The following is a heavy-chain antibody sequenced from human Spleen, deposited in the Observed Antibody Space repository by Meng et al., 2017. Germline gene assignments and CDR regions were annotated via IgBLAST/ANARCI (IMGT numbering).Heavy chain of an antibody. J-gene: IGHJ4*02. CDR1: ERYFITYY. Sequence: RLRGQVLLYTPGDFFFIVVFFERYFITYYRRLICQPPGKGIQWIEETKESESTNYKPSLESRATISVYSPQIYLSMKLSSVTAADSAVYYWARGPTTMAHDFDYWGKGTLVTVSS. CDR3: ARGPTTMAHDFDY. CDR2: TKESEST. D-gene: IGHD4-11*01. V-gene: IGHV4-34*01.